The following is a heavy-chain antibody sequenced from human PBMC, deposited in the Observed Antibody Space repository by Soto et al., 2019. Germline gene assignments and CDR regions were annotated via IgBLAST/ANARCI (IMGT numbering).Heavy chain of an antibody. CDR1: GYSFTSYW. Sequence: EVQLVQSGAEVKKPGESLKISCKGSGYSFTSYWIGWVRQMPGKGLAWMGIIYPGDSDTRYSPSFQGQVTISADKSISTAYLQWSSLKASDTAMYYCARRPGYSSSWYGWAFDIWGQGTMVTVSS. J-gene: IGHJ3*02. CDR2: IYPGDSDT. D-gene: IGHD6-13*01. CDR3: ARRPGYSSSWYGWAFDI. V-gene: IGHV5-51*01.